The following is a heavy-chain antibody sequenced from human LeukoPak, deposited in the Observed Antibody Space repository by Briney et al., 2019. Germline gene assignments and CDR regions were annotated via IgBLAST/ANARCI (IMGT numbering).Heavy chain of an antibody. D-gene: IGHD2-15*01. V-gene: IGHV3-30*18. J-gene: IGHJ4*02. Sequence: GGSLRLSCAASGFTFSSYGMHWVRQAPGKGLEWVAVISYDGSNKYYAGSVKGRFTISRDNSKNTLYLQMNSLRAEDTAVYYCAKGSVVVAALDYWGQGTLVTVSS. CDR1: GFTFSSYG. CDR3: AKGSVVVAALDY. CDR2: ISYDGSNK.